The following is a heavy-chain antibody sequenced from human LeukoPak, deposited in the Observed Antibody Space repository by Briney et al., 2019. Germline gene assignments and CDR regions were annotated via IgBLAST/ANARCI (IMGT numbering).Heavy chain of an antibody. CDR3: AKGPTYYYDSSGYYYFDY. CDR1: GFTIDDYA. Sequence: PGRSLRLSCAASGFTIDDYAMHWVRQAPGKGLEWVSGISWNSGSIGYADSVKGRFTISRDNAKNSLYLQMNSLRAEDTALYYCAKGPTYYYDSSGYYYFDYWGQGTLVTVSS. J-gene: IGHJ4*02. V-gene: IGHV3-9*01. D-gene: IGHD3-22*01. CDR2: ISWNSGSI.